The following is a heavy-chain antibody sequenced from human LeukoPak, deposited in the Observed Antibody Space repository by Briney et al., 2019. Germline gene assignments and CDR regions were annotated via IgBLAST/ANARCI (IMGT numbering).Heavy chain of an antibody. CDR3: ARDGGYCSSTSCVWFDP. D-gene: IGHD2-2*01. CDR1: GGTFSSYA. J-gene: IGHJ5*02. CDR2: IIPTFGTA. Sequence: SVKVSCKASGGTFSSYAISWVRQAPGQGLEWVGGIIPTFGTANYAQKFQGRVTITTDESTSTAYMELSSLRSEDTAVYYCARDGGYCSSTSCVWFDPWGQGTLVTVSS. V-gene: IGHV1-69*05.